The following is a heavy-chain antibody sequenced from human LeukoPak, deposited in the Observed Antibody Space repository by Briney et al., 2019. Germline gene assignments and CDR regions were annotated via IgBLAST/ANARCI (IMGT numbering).Heavy chain of an antibody. CDR2: IRYDGSNK. CDR1: GFTFNIYG. J-gene: IGHJ4*02. V-gene: IGHV3-30*02. Sequence: PGWSLRLSCAASGFTFNIYGMHWLRQAPGKGRDGVGYIRYDGSNKYYAGSVKGRFTFSRDNAKKALYLQLNSLRTEDTAVYYCAKEGLAAAGTRGFLDYWGQGTLVTVSS. CDR3: AKEGLAAAGTRGFLDY. D-gene: IGHD6-25*01.